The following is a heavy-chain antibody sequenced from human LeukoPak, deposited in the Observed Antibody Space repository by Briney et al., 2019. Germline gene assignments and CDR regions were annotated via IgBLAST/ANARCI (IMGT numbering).Heavy chain of an antibody. J-gene: IGHJ5*02. V-gene: IGHV3-7*01. CDR2: INQDGSEK. D-gene: IGHD6-25*01. Sequence: GGSLRLSCAASRFTFSNYWMSWVRQAPGKGLEWVANINQDGSEKYYMDSVKGRFTISRDNAKNSLYLQMNSLRAEDTAVYYCARFRLFNWFDPWGQGTLVTVSS. CDR3: ARFRLFNWFDP. CDR1: RFTFSNYW.